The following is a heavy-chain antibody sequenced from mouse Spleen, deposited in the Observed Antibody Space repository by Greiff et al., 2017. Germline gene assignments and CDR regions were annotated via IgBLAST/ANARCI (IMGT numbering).Heavy chain of an antibody. Sequence: QVQLQQSGAELVKPGASVKMSCKASGYTFTSYWMHWVKQRPGQGLEWIGVIDPSDSYTSYNQKFKGKATLTVDTSSSTAYMQLSSLTSEDSAVYYCTRGGSSYWYFDVWGAGTTVTVSS. V-gene: IGHV1S127*01. CDR3: TRGGSSYWYFDV. CDR2: IDPSDSYT. D-gene: IGHD1-1*01. J-gene: IGHJ1*01. CDR1: GYTFTSYW.